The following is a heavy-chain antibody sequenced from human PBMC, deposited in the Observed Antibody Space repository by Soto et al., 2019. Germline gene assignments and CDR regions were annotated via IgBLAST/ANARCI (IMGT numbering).Heavy chain of an antibody. Sequence: QVQLVQSGAEVKKPGSSVKVSCKASGGTFSSYTISWVRQAPGQGLEWMGRIIPILGIANYAQKFQGRVTITADKSTSTAYRELSSLRSEDTAVYYCAREDYYDSSGYFPYYYYYGMDVWGQGTTVTVSS. CDR3: AREDYYDSSGYFPYYYYYGMDV. CDR2: IIPILGIA. V-gene: IGHV1-69*08. CDR1: GGTFSSYT. D-gene: IGHD3-22*01. J-gene: IGHJ6*02.